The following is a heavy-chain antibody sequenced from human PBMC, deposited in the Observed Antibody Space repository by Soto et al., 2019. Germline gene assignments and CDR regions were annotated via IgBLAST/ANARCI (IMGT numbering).Heavy chain of an antibody. CDR2: ISVYNGNT. V-gene: IGHV1-18*01. D-gene: IGHD4-17*01. Sequence: QVQLVQSGAEVKKPGASVKVSCKASGYTFTTYGINWVRQAPGQRLEWMGWISVYNGNTNYAQKFQGRVTMTTDTSTSTAYMELRSLRSDETAVYYCARNFKMTTVTTPFCFDYWGQGTLVTVSS. CDR3: ARNFKMTTVTTPFCFDY. CDR1: GYTFTTYG. J-gene: IGHJ4*02.